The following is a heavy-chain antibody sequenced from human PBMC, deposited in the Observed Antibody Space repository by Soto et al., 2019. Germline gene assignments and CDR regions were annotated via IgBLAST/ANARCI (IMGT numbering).Heavy chain of an antibody. V-gene: IGHV4-59*01. CDR1: GGSLDYYY. CDR3: ARDSTTWFPYHGIDV. D-gene: IGHD2-2*01. CDR2: ISDSGRT. Sequence: QVQLQESGPGVVKASETLSLTCTVSGGSLDYYYWSWVRQTPGKGLEWIGDISDSGRTNYNPSLRSPVTISVDTSKNQFSLKMNSVAAADTAVYYCARDSTTWFPYHGIDVWGQGTTVTVSS. J-gene: IGHJ6*02.